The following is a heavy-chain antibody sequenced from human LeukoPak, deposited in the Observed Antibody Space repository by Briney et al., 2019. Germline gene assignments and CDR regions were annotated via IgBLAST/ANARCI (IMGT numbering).Heavy chain of an antibody. Sequence: SETLSLTCTVSGGSIRSSTDYWGWIRQPPGKELEWIGSIYYSGSTYYNPSLKSRVTISVDTSKNQFSVKLSSVTAADTAVYYCARETSQKGAHYMDVWGKGTTVTISS. CDR2: IYYSGST. CDR1: GGSIRSSTDY. J-gene: IGHJ6*03. V-gene: IGHV4-39*07. D-gene: IGHD3-16*01. CDR3: ARETSQKGAHYMDV.